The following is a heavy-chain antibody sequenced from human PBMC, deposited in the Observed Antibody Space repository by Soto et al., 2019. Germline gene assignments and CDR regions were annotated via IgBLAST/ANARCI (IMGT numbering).Heavy chain of an antibody. D-gene: IGHD2-8*01. V-gene: IGHV4-39*01. CDR3: ARRLTNDAFDL. Sequence: QLQLQESGPGLVKPSETLSLTCTVSGGSISSSSHYWGWIRQPPGKGLEWIGIIYYSGSTYYNPSLKSRVTXSXXTSKNQFSLKLSSVTAADTAVYSCARRLTNDAFDLWGQGTMVTVSS. J-gene: IGHJ3*01. CDR1: GGSISSSSHY. CDR2: IYYSGST.